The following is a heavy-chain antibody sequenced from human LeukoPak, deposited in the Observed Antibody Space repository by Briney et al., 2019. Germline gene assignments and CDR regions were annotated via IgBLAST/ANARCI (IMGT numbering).Heavy chain of an antibody. CDR1: GYTFTSYG. V-gene: IGHV1-18*01. Sequence: VSVKVSCKASGYTFTSYGISWVRQAPGQGLEWMGWISAYNGNTNYAQKLQGRVTMTTDTSTSTAYMELRSLRSDDTAVYYCARSIVVVPAAIPALGVDWGQGTLVTVSS. J-gene: IGHJ4*02. CDR3: ARSIVVVPAAIPALGVD. CDR2: ISAYNGNT. D-gene: IGHD2-2*02.